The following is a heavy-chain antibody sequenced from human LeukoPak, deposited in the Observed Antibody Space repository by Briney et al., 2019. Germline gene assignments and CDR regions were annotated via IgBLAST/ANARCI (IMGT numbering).Heavy chain of an antibody. CDR2: IYPSDSDT. J-gene: IGHJ4*02. CDR3: ARLAYYESGGYHLDY. D-gene: IGHD3-22*01. CDR1: GYSLTSYW. V-gene: IGHV5-51*01. Sequence: GESLKISYKSSGYSLTSYWIAWVRQMPGKGLEWMGIIYPSDSDTRYSPSFQGQVTFSADKSITTAYLQWSSLKASDTAMYYCARLAYYESGGYHLDYWGRGTLVTVPS.